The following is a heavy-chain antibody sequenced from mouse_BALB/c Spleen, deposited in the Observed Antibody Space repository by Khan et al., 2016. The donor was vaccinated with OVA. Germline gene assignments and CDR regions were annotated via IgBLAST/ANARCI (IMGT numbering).Heavy chain of an antibody. V-gene: IGHV3-2*02. Sequence: EVELVESGPGLVKPSQSLSLTCTVTGYSITSDYARNWIRQFPGNKLEWMGYISYSGCTNYNPALKSRISITRDTSKNQFFLQLNSVTTEDTATYYCARDGSRYNYAMDYWGQGTSVTVSS. D-gene: IGHD2-3*01. CDR1: GYSITSDYA. J-gene: IGHJ4*01. CDR2: ISYSGCT. CDR3: ARDGSRYNYAMDY.